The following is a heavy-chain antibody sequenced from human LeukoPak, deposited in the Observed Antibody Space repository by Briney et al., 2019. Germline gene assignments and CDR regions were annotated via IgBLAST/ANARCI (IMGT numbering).Heavy chain of an antibody. D-gene: IGHD6-13*01. Sequence: PGGSLRLSCAASGFTFSLYTMSWVRQAPGKGLEWVSGISGNGGRTYYADSVKGRFTISRDNSKNTLYLQMNSLRAEDTAVYYCAKGPSSIAAAGNRWGQGTLVTVSS. V-gene: IGHV3-23*01. J-gene: IGHJ5*02. CDR3: AKGPSSIAAAGNR. CDR2: ISGNGGRT. CDR1: GFTFSLYT.